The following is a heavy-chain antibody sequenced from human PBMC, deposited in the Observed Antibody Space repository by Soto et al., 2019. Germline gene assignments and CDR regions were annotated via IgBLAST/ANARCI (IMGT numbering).Heavy chain of an antibody. CDR3: ARRFDFVDP. D-gene: IGHD3-3*01. CDR1: GSSISKSRYY. CDR2: IYYPGST. J-gene: IGHJ5*02. V-gene: IGHV4-39*02. Sequence: XETLSLTCTVSGSSISKSRYYWGWIRQPPGKGLEWIGSIYYPGSTYYNPSLKSRVTISVDTSKNNFSLKLNSATAADTAVYYCARRFDFVDPWGQGTLVTVSS.